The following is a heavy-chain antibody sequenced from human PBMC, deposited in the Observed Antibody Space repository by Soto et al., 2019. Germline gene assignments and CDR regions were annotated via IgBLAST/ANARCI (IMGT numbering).Heavy chain of an antibody. V-gene: IGHV4-4*02. Sequence: QVYLQESGPGLVKPSGTLSLTCAVSGASVSTPYWWTWVRQPPGKDLEWIGDVYHTGGNNYNPSLLSRVTFSLVESRCLFFVDMFSVPAAYTAIYFCSYCTGWFRLDVWGQGTMVIVSS. CDR2: VYHTGGN. D-gene: IGHD2-8*02. CDR1: GASVSTPYW. CDR3: SYCTGWFRLDV. J-gene: IGHJ3*01.